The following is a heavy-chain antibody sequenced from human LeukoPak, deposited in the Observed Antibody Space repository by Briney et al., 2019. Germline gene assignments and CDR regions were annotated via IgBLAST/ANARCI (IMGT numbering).Heavy chain of an antibody. D-gene: IGHD3-10*01. CDR2: MYYSGST. V-gene: IGHV4-39*01. CDR1: GGSISSSNSY. Sequence: SETLSLTFTVSGGSISSSNSYWGWIRQPPGTGLEWIGSMYYSGSTYYNPSLKSRVNISVDTSKNQFSLKLSSATAADTAVYYCARSGWFGEASMLWGQGSLVTVSS. CDR3: ARSGWFGEASML. J-gene: IGHJ4*02.